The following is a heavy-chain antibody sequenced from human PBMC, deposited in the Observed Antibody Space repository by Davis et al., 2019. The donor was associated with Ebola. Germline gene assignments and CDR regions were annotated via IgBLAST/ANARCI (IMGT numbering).Heavy chain of an antibody. CDR2: IYYSGST. CDR3: ARGTTATVLRFLEWLSLHWFDP. D-gene: IGHD3-3*01. CDR1: GGSISSGGYY. Sequence: LRLSCTVSGGSISSGGYYWSWIRQHPGKGLEWIGYIYYSGSTYYNPSLKSRVTISVDTSKNQFSLKLSSVTAADTAVYYCARGTTATVLRFLEWLSLHWFDPWGQGTLVTVSS. V-gene: IGHV4-31*03. J-gene: IGHJ5*02.